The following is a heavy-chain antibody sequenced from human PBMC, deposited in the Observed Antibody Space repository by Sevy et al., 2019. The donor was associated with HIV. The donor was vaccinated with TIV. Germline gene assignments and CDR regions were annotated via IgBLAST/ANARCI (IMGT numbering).Heavy chain of an antibody. CDR1: GFTFSSYG. CDR2: ISYDGSNK. V-gene: IGHV3-30*18. Sequence: GGSLRLSCAASGFTFSSYGMHWVRQAPGKGLEWVAVISYDGSNKYYADSVKGGFTISRDNSKNTLYLQMNSLRAEDTAVYYCAKDLYYGSGSSALDVWGQGTTVTVSS. CDR3: AKDLYYGSGSSALDV. J-gene: IGHJ6*02. D-gene: IGHD3-10*01.